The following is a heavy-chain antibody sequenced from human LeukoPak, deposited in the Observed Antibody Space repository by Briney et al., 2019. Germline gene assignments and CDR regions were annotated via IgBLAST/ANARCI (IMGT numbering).Heavy chain of an antibody. CDR2: ISSSGSTI. J-gene: IGHJ4*02. CDR1: GFTFSDYY. V-gene: IGHV3-11*01. CDR3: AKDQGSGTFDY. Sequence: GGSLRLSCAASGFTFSDYYMSWIRQAPGKGLEWVSYISSSGSTIYYADSVKGRFTISRDNAKNSLYLQMNSLRAEDTALYYCAKDQGSGTFDYWGQGTLVTVSS. D-gene: IGHD3-10*01.